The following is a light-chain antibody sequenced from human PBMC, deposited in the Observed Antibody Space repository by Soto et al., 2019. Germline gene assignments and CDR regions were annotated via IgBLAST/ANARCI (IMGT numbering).Light chain of an antibody. Sequence: DIQMTQSPSSLSASVGDRVTITSQASQDISNYVNWYQQKPWKAHKLLIYDESNLETGVPSRFSGRGAGTDYPFTISRLQPEDIAAYYCTQYDNLPSLPFRPVTKVGIK. CDR3: TQYDNLPSLP. J-gene: IGKJ3*01. V-gene: IGKV1-33*01. CDR1: QDISNY. CDR2: DES.